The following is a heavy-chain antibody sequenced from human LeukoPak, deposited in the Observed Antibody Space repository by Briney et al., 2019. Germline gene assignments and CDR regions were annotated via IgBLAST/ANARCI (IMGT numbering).Heavy chain of an antibody. CDR1: RDSITTRTYY. D-gene: IGHD6-19*01. CDR3: ARTNVAVRLLTDS. V-gene: IGHV4-39*07. CDR2: IYHSGST. J-gene: IGHJ4*02. Sequence: SETLSLTCTVSRDSITTRTYYWGWIRQPPGKVLEWIGSIYHSGSTYYNPSLKSRVTMSVDTSKNQFSLKLASVTAADTAVYYCARTNVAVRLLTDSWGQGTLVTVSS.